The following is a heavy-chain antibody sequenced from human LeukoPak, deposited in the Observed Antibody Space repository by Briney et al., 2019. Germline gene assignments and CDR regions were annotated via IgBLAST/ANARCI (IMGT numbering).Heavy chain of an antibody. V-gene: IGHV1-8*01. D-gene: IGHD2-2*01. CDR1: GYIFSNYD. Sequence: ASVKVSCKASGYIFSNYDISWVRQAPGQGFEWMGWMNPNSGNTGYALEFQGRVTFTTDTSITTAYMEMSRVRSDDTAVYYCARAVRHQLLPDYWGQGTLVTVSS. CDR2: MNPNSGNT. J-gene: IGHJ4*02. CDR3: ARAVRHQLLPDY.